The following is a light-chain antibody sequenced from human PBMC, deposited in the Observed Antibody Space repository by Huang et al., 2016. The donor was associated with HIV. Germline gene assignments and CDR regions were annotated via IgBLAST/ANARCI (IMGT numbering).Light chain of an antibody. CDR3: QQFYDYLFT. CDR2: DAS. Sequence: ATQLTQSPSSLSASVGDRVTITCRASQGITNGLAWYQQNPGKPPKLLIYDASTLESGVPSRFSGSGFGTYFTLTISSLQPEDVATYYCQQFYDYLFTFGPGTKVDIK. V-gene: IGKV1D-13*01. CDR1: QGITNG. J-gene: IGKJ3*01.